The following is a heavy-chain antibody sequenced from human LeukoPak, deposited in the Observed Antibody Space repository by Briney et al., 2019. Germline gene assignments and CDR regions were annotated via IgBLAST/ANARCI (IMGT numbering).Heavy chain of an antibody. CDR2: INHSGST. J-gene: IGHJ5*02. CDR3: ARGPPGGSYYH. V-gene: IGHV4-34*01. D-gene: IGHD1-26*01. Sequence: SETLSLTCAVYGGSFSGYYWSWIRQPPRKGLEWIGEINHSGSTNYNPSLKSRVAIAVDTSKNQFSLKLSSVTAADTAVYDCARGPPGGSYYHWGQGTLVTVSS. CDR1: GGSFSGYY.